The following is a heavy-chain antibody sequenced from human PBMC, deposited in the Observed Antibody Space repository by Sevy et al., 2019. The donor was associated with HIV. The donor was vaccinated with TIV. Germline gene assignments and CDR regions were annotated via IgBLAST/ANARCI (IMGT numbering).Heavy chain of an antibody. CDR1: GGSISSYF. Sequence: GSLRLSCSVSGGSISSYFWTWVRQSPGKGLEWIGNIYFTGNTDYSPALKSRVILSLDTSKSQFSLTLKSVTAADTAIYFSARDSTTRPRVLDYWGQGTLVTVS. CDR3: ARDSTTRPRVLDY. D-gene: IGHD1-1*01. J-gene: IGHJ4*02. CDR2: IYFTGNT. V-gene: IGHV4-59*01.